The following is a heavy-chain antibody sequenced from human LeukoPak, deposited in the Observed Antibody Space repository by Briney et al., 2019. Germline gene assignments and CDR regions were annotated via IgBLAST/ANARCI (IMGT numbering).Heavy chain of an antibody. V-gene: IGHV4-31*03. CDR3: ARAYCRGGTCYSWDY. CDR1: GDSISSGDYY. D-gene: IGHD2-15*01. Sequence: SQTLSLTCTVSGDSISSGDYYWSWARQHPGKGLEWIGYINYSGTTYYNPSLTSRVTISVDTSKNQFSLKLSSVTAADTAVYYCARAYCRGGTCYSWDYWGRGTLVTVSS. J-gene: IGHJ4*02. CDR2: INYSGTT.